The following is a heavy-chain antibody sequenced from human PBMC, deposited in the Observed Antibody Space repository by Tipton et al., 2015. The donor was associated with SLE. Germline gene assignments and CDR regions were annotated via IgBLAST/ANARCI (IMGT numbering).Heavy chain of an antibody. Sequence: GLVKPSETLSLTCAVYGGSFSGYYWSWIRQPPGKGLEWIGEINHSGSTNYNPSLKSRVTISVDTSKNQFSLKLSSVTAADTAVYYCARGLGLGGPGAFDIWGQGTMVTVSS. V-gene: IGHV4-34*01. CDR1: GGSFSGYY. CDR2: INHSGST. CDR3: ARGLGLGGPGAFDI. D-gene: IGHD3-16*01. J-gene: IGHJ3*02.